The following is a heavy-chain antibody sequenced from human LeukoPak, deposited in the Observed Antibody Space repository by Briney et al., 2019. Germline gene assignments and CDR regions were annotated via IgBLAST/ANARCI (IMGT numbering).Heavy chain of an antibody. D-gene: IGHD6-13*01. CDR3: ARVSWYGNYYYYYYMDV. CDR1: GGSISSYY. CDR2: IYTSGST. J-gene: IGHJ6*03. Sequence: SETLSLTCTVSGGSISSYYWSWLRQPAGKGLEWIGRIYTSGSTNYNPSLKSRVTMSVDTSKNQFSLKLSSVTAADTAVYYCARVSWYGNYYYYYYMDVWGKGTTVTISS. V-gene: IGHV4-4*07.